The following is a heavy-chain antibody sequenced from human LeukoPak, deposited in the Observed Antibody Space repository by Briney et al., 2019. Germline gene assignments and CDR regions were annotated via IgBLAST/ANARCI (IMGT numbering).Heavy chain of an antibody. CDR2: INQDGGEK. J-gene: IGHJ4*02. Sequence: GGSPRLSCAASGFTFTNNFMSWVRQVPGKGLEWVANINQDGGEKDYADSVKGRFTVSRDNAKNSLYLQMNSLRAEDTALYYCVRGTYLPGIDYWGQGTLVTVSS. CDR3: VRGTYLPGIDY. V-gene: IGHV3-7*01. CDR1: GFTFTNNF. D-gene: IGHD1-14*01.